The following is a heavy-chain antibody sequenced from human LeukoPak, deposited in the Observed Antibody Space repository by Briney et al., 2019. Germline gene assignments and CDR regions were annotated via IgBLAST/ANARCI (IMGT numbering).Heavy chain of an antibody. Sequence: PVKVSCKASGGTFSSYTISWVRQAPGQGLEWMGRIIPILGIANYAQKFQGRVTISADKSTSTAYMELSSLRSEDTAVYYCATTVWFGELAFDYWGQGTLVTVSS. J-gene: IGHJ4*02. CDR2: IIPILGIA. V-gene: IGHV1-69*02. D-gene: IGHD3-10*01. CDR1: GGTFSSYT. CDR3: ATTVWFGELAFDY.